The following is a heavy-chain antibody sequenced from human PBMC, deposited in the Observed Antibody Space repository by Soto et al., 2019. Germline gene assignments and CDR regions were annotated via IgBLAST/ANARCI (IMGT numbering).Heavy chain of an antibody. J-gene: IGHJ6*02. CDR1: GFTFSGSA. CDR2: IRSKANSYAT. CDR3: TRSDHHPTKAGDGYYSGTDV. Sequence: GGSLRLSCADSGFTFSGSAMHWVRQASGKGLEWVGRIRSKANSYATAYAASVKGRFTIYRDDSKNTAYLQMNSLKTEDTAVYYCTRSDHHPTKAGDGYYSGTDVLFQGTTVTVSS. V-gene: IGHV3-73*01.